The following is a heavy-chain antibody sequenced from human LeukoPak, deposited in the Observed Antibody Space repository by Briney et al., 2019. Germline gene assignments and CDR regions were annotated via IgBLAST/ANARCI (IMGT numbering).Heavy chain of an antibody. V-gene: IGHV3-73*01. CDR3: TRCLEPAYYYYGMDV. CDR2: IRSKANSYAT. Sequence: GGSLRLSCAASGSTFSGSAMHWVRQASGKGLEWVGRIRSKANSYATAYAASVKGRFTISRDDSKNTAYLQMNSLKTEDTAVYYCTRCLEPAYYYYGMDVWGQGTTVTVSS. CDR1: GSTFSGSA. J-gene: IGHJ6*02. D-gene: IGHD1-1*01.